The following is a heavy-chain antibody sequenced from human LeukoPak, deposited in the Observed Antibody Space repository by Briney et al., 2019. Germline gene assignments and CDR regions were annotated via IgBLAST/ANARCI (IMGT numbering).Heavy chain of an antibody. V-gene: IGHV4-39*07. D-gene: IGHD2-15*01. CDR2: IYYSGST. CDR1: GGSISSNNYY. Sequence: SETLSLTCTVSGGSISSNNYYWGWIRQPPGKGLEWIGSIYYSGSTYYNPSLKSRVTISVDTSKNQFSLKLSSVTAADTAVYYCARADCSGGSCYVRGYYFDYWGQGTLVTVSS. CDR3: ARADCSGGSCYVRGYYFDY. J-gene: IGHJ4*02.